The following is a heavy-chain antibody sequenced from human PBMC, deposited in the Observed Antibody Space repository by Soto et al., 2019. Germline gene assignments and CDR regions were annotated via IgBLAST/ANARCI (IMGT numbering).Heavy chain of an antibody. Sequence: PSETLSLTCTVSGGSISSSSYYWGWICQPPGKGLEWIGSIYYSGSTYYNPSLKSRVTISVDTSKKQFSLKLSSVTAADTAVYYCASGLEPHFDYWGQGTLVTVSS. CDR1: GGSISSSSYY. CDR2: IYYSGST. J-gene: IGHJ4*02. D-gene: IGHD3-10*01. CDR3: ASGLEPHFDY. V-gene: IGHV4-39*01.